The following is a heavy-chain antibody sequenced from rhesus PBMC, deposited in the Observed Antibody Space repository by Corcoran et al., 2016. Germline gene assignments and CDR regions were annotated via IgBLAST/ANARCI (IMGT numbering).Heavy chain of an antibody. CDR2: ITYNRNP. Sequence: QVQLQESGPGLVKPSETLSVTCAVSGYSISSGYYWTWIRQPPGKGLEWIGYITYNRNPKLHSCPKIRCTISRATSKNHVSLRLSSGTAADTAVSYGARGEIFGLVRFRYNSLDVWGRGVLVTVSS. CDR1: GYSISSGYY. V-gene: IGHV4-122*02. CDR3: ARGEIFGLVRFRYNSLDV. J-gene: IGHJ5-2*02. D-gene: IGHD3-3*01.